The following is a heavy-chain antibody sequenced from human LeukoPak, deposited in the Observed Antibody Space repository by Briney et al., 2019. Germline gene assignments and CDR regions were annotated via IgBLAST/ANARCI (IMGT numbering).Heavy chain of an antibody. CDR2: INPNSGGT. D-gene: IGHD6-19*01. CDR1: GYTFTGYY. J-gene: IGHJ6*03. V-gene: IGHV1-2*02. CDR3: ARGRQWLMYYYYMDV. Sequence: ASVKVSCKASGYTFTGYYMHWVRQAPGQGLEWMGCINPNSGGTNYAQKFQGRVTMTRDTSISTAYMELSRLRSDDTAVYYCARGRQWLMYYYYMDVWGKGTTVTVSS.